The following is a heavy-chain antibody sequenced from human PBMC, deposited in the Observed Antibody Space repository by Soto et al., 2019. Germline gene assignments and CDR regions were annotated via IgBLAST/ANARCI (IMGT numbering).Heavy chain of an antibody. CDR1: GFTFSSYG. Sequence: GGSLRLSCAASGFTFSSYGMHWVRQAPGKGLEWVAVISYDGSNKYYADSVKGRFTISRDNSKNMLYLQMNSLRAEDTAVYYCAKDYYYDSSGLYYDYGMDVWGQGTTVTVSS. J-gene: IGHJ6*02. D-gene: IGHD3-22*01. V-gene: IGHV3-30*18. CDR3: AKDYYYDSSGLYYDYGMDV. CDR2: ISYDGSNK.